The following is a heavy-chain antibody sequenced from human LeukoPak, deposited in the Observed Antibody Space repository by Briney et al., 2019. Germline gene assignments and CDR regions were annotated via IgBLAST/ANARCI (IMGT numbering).Heavy chain of an antibody. J-gene: IGHJ5*02. D-gene: IGHD6-19*01. CDR1: GFTFDDYA. CDR3: ARDAYGGGWYWFDP. Sequence: GGSLRLSCAASGFTFDDYAMHWVRQAPGKGLEWVSGISWNSGTINYADSVRGRFTISRDNAKNSLYPQMNSLRPEDTALYYCARDAYGGGWYWFDPWGQGTLVTVSS. CDR2: ISWNSGTI. V-gene: IGHV3-9*01.